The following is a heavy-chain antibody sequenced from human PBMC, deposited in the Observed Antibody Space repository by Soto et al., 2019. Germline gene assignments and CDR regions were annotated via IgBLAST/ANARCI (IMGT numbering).Heavy chain of an antibody. CDR3: ARDGDGYSSSNLDY. J-gene: IGHJ4*02. CDR1: GGTFSSYA. CDR2: IIPIFGTA. Sequence: SVKVSCKASGGTFSSYAISWVRQAPGQGLEWMGGIIPIFGTANYAQKFQGRVTITADESTSTAYMELSSLRSEDTAVHYCARDGDGYSSSNLDYWGQGTLVTFSS. V-gene: IGHV1-69*13. D-gene: IGHD6-6*01.